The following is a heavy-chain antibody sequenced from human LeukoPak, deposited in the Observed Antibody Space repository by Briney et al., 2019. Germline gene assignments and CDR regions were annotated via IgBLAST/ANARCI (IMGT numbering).Heavy chain of an antibody. CDR1: GDSINSLDL. V-gene: IGHV4-59*11. Sequence: PSETLSLTCTVSGDSINSLDLWSWVRQPPGKGLEWIGYIYYSGSTNYNPSLKSRVTISVDTSKNQFSLKLSSVTAADTAVYYCAREGGLLWFGEPDYWGQGTLVTVSS. D-gene: IGHD3-10*01. CDR3: AREGGLLWFGEPDY. CDR2: IYYSGST. J-gene: IGHJ4*02.